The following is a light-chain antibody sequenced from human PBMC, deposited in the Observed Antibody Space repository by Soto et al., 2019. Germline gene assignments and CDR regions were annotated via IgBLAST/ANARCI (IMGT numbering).Light chain of an antibody. V-gene: IGKV1-33*01. CDR2: AVS. J-gene: IGKJ5*01. Sequence: IQLTQSPSSLSASVGETVTITCRASQDIDNSLNWYQHKPGKAPKLLVYAVSFLETGVPSRFSGRGSGTVFSLTIDSLQSDDFATYYCQQHDGRPQMTFGQGTRLDSK. CDR1: QDIDNS. CDR3: QQHDGRPQMT.